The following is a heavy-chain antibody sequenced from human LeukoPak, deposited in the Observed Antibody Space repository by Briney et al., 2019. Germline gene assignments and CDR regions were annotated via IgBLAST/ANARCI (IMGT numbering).Heavy chain of an antibody. J-gene: IGHJ4*02. CDR1: GFTFSSYA. Sequence: GGSLRLSCAASGFTFSSYAMSWVRQAPGKGLEWVSSISSSSSYIYYADSVKGRFTISRDNAKNSLYLQMNSLRAEDTAVYYCARVVQDVTGADYWGQGTLVTVSS. CDR2: ISSSSSYI. CDR3: ARVVQDVTGADY. V-gene: IGHV3-21*01. D-gene: IGHD2-8*02.